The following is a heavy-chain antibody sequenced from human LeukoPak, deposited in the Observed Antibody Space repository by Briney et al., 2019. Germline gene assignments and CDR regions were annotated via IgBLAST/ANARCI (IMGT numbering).Heavy chain of an antibody. D-gene: IGHD6-19*01. CDR2: ISYDGSNK. CDR1: GFNFSSYG. J-gene: IGHJ4*02. V-gene: IGHV3-30*18. CDR3: ANVALSGWYYFDY. Sequence: GGSLRLSCAASGFNFSSYGMQWVRQAPGKGLEWVAVISYDGSNKYYADSVKGRFTISRDNSKNTLYLQMNSLRAEDTAVYYCANVALSGWYYFDYWGQGTLVTVSS.